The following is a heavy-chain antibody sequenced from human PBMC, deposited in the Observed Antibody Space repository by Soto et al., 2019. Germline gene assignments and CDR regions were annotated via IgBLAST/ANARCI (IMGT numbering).Heavy chain of an antibody. Sequence: ASVTVSCKASGYTFTSYRISWVRQAPGQGLEWMGWISAYNGNTNYAQKLQGRVTMTTDTSTSTAYMELRSLRSDDTAVYYCARSRQRLLLWFGELFPWFDPWGQGTLVTVSS. CDR1: GYTFTSYR. V-gene: IGHV1-18*04. D-gene: IGHD3-10*01. J-gene: IGHJ5*02. CDR2: ISAYNGNT. CDR3: ARSRQRLLLWFGELFPWFDP.